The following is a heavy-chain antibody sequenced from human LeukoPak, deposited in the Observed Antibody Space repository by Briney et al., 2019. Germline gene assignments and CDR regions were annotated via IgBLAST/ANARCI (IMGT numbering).Heavy chain of an antibody. V-gene: IGHV4-39*01. D-gene: IGHD6-19*01. Sequence: SETLSLTCSVSGGSISSSSYYWGWIRQPPGKGLEWIGSMYYSGSTYYKPSLKSRVTISVDTSKNQFSLKLSSVTAADTAVYYCARHRYISGWSPIDYWGQGNLVTVSS. CDR2: MYYSGST. CDR3: ARHRYISGWSPIDY. J-gene: IGHJ4*02. CDR1: GGSISSSSYY.